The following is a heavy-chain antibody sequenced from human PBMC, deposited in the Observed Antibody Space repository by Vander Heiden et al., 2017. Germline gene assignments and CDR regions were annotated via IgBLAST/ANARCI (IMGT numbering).Heavy chain of an antibody. CDR1: GLPFSGYA. CDR2: IDTDGTTA. CDR3: AKSSGSYDSSGYCDY. Sequence: EVQLVESGGGLVQPGGSLRLSCAASGLPFSGYAMHWVRQAPGKGLVWVSRIDTDGTTATYADSVKGRFTISRDNAKNTVYLQMNSLRAEDTALYYCAKSSGSYDSSGYCDYWGQGTLVTVSS. V-gene: IGHV3-74*03. J-gene: IGHJ4*02. D-gene: IGHD3-22*01.